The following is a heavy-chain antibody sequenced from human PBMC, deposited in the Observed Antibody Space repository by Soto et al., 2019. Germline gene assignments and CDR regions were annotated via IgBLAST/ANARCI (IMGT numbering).Heavy chain of an antibody. CDR1: GFSVGDNY. V-gene: IGHV3-66*01. D-gene: IGHD5-12*01. Sequence: EVQLVESGGGLVQPGGSLRLSCAASGFSVGDNYMKWVRQAPGKGLEWVSLIYSGGSTFYADSVKGRFTISRDNSKNTLLLQMNNLRVDDTAVYYCARDRGYRWGQGTRVTVSA. CDR2: IYSGGST. J-gene: IGHJ3*01. CDR3: ARDRGYR.